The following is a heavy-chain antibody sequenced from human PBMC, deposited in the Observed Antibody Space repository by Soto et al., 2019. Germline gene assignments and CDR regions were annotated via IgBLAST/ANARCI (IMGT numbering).Heavy chain of an antibody. CDR2: IIPIFGTA. J-gene: IGHJ6*02. V-gene: IGHV1-69*06. CDR3: ARGRKAGDYYYGMDV. D-gene: IGHD3-10*01. Sequence: SVKVSCKASGGTFSSYAISWVRQAPGQGLEWMGGIIPIFGTANYAQKFQGRVTITADKSTSTAYMELSSLRSEDTAVYYCARGRKAGDYYYGMDVWGQGTTVTVSS. CDR1: GGTFSSYA.